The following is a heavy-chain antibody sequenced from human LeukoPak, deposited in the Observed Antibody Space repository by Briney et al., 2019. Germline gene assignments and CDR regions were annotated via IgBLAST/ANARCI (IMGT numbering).Heavy chain of an antibody. Sequence: GGSLTLSCAASGFTLRSYDMSWVRQAPGKGLEWVAATSGSGVNLYYADSVRRQSSISRDNTQNTLYLQMDSLRAEDTTLYYGAKEYSVYDFVYWGQGNLVTVSS. D-gene: IGHD5/OR15-5a*01. CDR3: AKEYSVYDFVY. V-gene: IGHV3-23*01. CDR2: TSGSGVNL. J-gene: IGHJ4*02. CDR1: GFTLRSYD.